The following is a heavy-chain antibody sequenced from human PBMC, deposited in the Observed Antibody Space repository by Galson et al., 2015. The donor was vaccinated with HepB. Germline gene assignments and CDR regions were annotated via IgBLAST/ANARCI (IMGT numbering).Heavy chain of an antibody. D-gene: IGHD3-9*01. Sequence: SETLSLTCTVSGGSVSSGGYYWNWIRQPPGKGLQWLGYVHSSGSPNYNPSFKSRVTISVDTSKNQFSLEVNSVTAADAAVYYCARARNFDWLLDYWGQGTLVTVSS. V-gene: IGHV4-61*08. CDR1: GGSVSSGGYY. CDR2: VHSSGSP. CDR3: ARARNFDWLLDY. J-gene: IGHJ4*02.